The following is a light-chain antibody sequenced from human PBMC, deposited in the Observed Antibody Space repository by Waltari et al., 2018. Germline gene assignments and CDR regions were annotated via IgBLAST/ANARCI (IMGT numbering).Light chain of an antibody. CDR1: QSVGRY. CDR3: QQSYTVPPT. V-gene: IGKV1-39*01. CDR2: AVS. Sequence: DIQMTQSPSSLSASVGDRVTIVCRASQSVGRYLNWYQQKPGEAPSLLIYAVSRLQGGVPLRFSGSGSGTSFTLTISSLQPEDFATYYCQQSYTVPPTFDQGTKV. J-gene: IGKJ1*01.